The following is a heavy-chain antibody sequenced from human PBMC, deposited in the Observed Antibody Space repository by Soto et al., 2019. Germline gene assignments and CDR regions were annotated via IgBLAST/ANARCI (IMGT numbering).Heavy chain of an antibody. Sequence: SETLSLTCSVSGVSISSSSYYWGWIRQPPGKGLEWIGSIYYSGTTNYNPSLKSRVTISVDTSKNQFSLKLSSVTAADTAVYYCARASGGIDAFDIWGQGTMVTVSS. CDR1: GVSISSSSYY. CDR3: ARASGGIDAFDI. V-gene: IGHV4-39*07. CDR2: IYYSGTT. J-gene: IGHJ3*02. D-gene: IGHD3-16*01.